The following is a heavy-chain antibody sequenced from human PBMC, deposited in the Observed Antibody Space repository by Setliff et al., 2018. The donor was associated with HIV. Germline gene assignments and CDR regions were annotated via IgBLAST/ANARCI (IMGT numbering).Heavy chain of an antibody. D-gene: IGHD3-16*02. J-gene: IGHJ4*02. V-gene: IGHV4-34*01. CDR3: ARSDYDYVWGSYRSSYYFDY. CDR1: GGSFSGYY. CDR2: INHSGST. Sequence: PSETLSLTCAVYGGSFSGYYWSWIRQPPGKGLEWIGEINHSGSTNYNPSLKSRVTISVDTSKNQFSLKLSSVTAADTAVYYCARSDYDYVWGSYRSSYYFDYWGQGTLVTVSS.